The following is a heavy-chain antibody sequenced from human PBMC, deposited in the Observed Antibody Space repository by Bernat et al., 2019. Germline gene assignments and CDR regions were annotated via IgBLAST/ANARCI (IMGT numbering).Heavy chain of an antibody. V-gene: IGHV3-21*01. CDR3: ARDYGADLGTTVNAGGY. J-gene: IGHJ4*02. Sequence: LVESGGGLVKPGGSLRLSCASSGFTFSDYSMTWVCQAPGKGLEWVSSISSNSKYIYYADSLKGRFTISRNNAKNSLFLQMSSLRAEDTAVYYCARDYGADLGTTVNAGGYWGQGTLVTVSS. CDR2: ISSNSKYI. CDR1: GFTFSDYS. D-gene: IGHD4-17*01.